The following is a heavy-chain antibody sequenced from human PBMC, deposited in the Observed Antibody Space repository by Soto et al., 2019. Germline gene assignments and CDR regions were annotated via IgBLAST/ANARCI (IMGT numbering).Heavy chain of an antibody. Sequence: EVQLLESGGGLVQPGGSLRLSCAASGFTFSSYAMSWVRQAPGKGLEWVSAISGSGGSTYYADSVKGRFTISRDNSKNTLYLQMNSRRAEDTAVYYCSRKRGYSGYDFFYWGQGTLVTVSS. CDR2: ISGSGGST. J-gene: IGHJ4*02. D-gene: IGHD5-12*01. CDR1: GFTFSSYA. CDR3: SRKRGYSGYDFFY. V-gene: IGHV3-23*01.